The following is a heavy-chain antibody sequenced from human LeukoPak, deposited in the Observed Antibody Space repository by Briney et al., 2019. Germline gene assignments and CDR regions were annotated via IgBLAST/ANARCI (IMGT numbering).Heavy chain of an antibody. CDR2: IIPILGTA. CDR3: ASDPIPFGVVTPYNWFDP. Sequence: SVKVSCKASGGTFSSYAISWVRQAPGQGLEWMGRIIPILGTANYAQKFQGRVTITTDESTSTAYMELSSLRSEDTAVYYCASDPIPFGVVTPYNWFDPWGQGTLVTVSS. J-gene: IGHJ5*02. CDR1: GGTFSSYA. D-gene: IGHD3-3*01. V-gene: IGHV1-69*11.